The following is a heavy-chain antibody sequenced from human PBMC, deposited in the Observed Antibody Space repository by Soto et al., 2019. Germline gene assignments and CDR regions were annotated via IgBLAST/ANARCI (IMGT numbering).Heavy chain of an antibody. Sequence: GASVKVSCKASGYTFTSYDINWVRQATGQGLEWMGWMNPNSGNTGYAQKFQGRVTMTRNTSISTAYMELSSLRSEDTAVYYCAIGPIIAARFWFPPPSWGQGTLVTVSA. CDR3: AIGPIIAARFWFPPPS. CDR1: GYTFTSYD. J-gene: IGHJ5*02. CDR2: MNPNSGNT. D-gene: IGHD6-6*01. V-gene: IGHV1-8*02.